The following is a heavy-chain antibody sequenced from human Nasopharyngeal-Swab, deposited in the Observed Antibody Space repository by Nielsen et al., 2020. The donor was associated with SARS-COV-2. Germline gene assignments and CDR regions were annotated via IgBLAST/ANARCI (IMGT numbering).Heavy chain of an antibody. Sequence: GESLKISCAASGFTFSSYGMHWVRQAPGKGLGWVAVIWYDGSNKYYADSVKGRFTISRDNSKNTLYLQMNSLRVEDTAVYYCARVPGGYDSSGYYFDQWGQGTLVTVSS. CDR1: GFTFSSYG. CDR2: IWYDGSNK. V-gene: IGHV3-33*01. J-gene: IGHJ4*02. CDR3: ARVPGGYDSSGYYFDQ. D-gene: IGHD3-22*01.